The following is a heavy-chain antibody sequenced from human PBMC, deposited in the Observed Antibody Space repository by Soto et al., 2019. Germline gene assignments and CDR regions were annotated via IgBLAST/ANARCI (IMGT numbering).Heavy chain of an antibody. CDR1: GGSISSNNYY. V-gene: IGHV4-39*01. D-gene: IGHD3-3*01. Sequence: SETLSLTCTVSGGSISSNNYYWGWIRQPPGKGLEWIGSIYYSGSTYYNPSLKSRVTISVDTSKNQFSLKLSSVTAADTAVYYCARRGSGRYSDYWGQGTLVTVSS. J-gene: IGHJ4*02. CDR3: ARRGSGRYSDY. CDR2: IYYSGST.